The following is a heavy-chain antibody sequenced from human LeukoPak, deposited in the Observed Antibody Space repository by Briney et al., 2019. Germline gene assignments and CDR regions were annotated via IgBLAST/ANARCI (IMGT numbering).Heavy chain of an antibody. CDR3: ARGDGSGWYQYFQH. Sequence: PSETLSLTCTVSGGSISSYYWSWIRQPPGKGLEWIGYIYYSGSTNYNPSLKSRVTISVDTSKNQFSLKLSSVTAADTAVYYCARGDGSGWYQYFQHWGQGTLVTVSS. CDR2: IYYSGST. V-gene: IGHV4-59*08. J-gene: IGHJ1*01. CDR1: GGSISSYY. D-gene: IGHD6-19*01.